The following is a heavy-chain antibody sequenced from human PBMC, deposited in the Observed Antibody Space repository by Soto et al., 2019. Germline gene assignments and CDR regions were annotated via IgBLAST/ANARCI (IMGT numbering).Heavy chain of an antibody. CDR3: ARGVAGPLHWFDP. J-gene: IGHJ5*02. D-gene: IGHD6-19*01. CDR1: GYTFTSYA. V-gene: IGHV1-3*01. CDR2: INAGNGNT. Sequence: QVQLVQSGAEVKKPGASVKVSCKASGYTFTSYAMHWVRQAPGQRLEWMGWINAGNGNTKYSQKLQGRATITRDTSASTAYMALSSLRSEDTAVYYCARGVAGPLHWFDPWGQGTLVTVSS.